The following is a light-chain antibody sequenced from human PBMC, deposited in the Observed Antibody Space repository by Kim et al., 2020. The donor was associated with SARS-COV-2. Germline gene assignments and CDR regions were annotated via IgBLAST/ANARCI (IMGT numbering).Light chain of an antibody. CDR2: DVS. J-gene: IGLJ2*01. Sequence: SITIACTGTSGDVGGYNYVSWYQQHPGKAPKLMIYDVSNRPSGVSNRFSGSKSGNTASLTISGLQAEDEADYYCSSYTSSSTLDVLFGGGTQLTVL. V-gene: IGLV2-14*03. CDR3: SSYTSSSTLDVL. CDR1: SGDVGGYNY.